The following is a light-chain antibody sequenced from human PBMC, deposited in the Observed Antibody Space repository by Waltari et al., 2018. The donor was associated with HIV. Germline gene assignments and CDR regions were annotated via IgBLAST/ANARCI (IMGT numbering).Light chain of an antibody. CDR2: GAS. CDR1: QSVLYSSNNKNH. V-gene: IGKV4-1*01. CDR3: HQYDSPPRT. Sequence: DIVMTQSPDSLAVSLAERATINCKSSQSVLYSSNNKNHLAWYQHKPGQPPKLRIYGASIRESGVPDRFSGSGSGTDFTLTISSLQAEDVAVYCCHQYDSPPRTFGPGTKVEIK. J-gene: IGKJ1*01.